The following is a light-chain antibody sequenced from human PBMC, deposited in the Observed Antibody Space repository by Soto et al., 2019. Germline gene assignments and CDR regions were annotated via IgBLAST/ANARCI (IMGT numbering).Light chain of an antibody. CDR1: QSIRRY. J-gene: IGKJ1*01. Sequence: DIQMTQSPSSLSASVGDRVTITCRASQSIRRYLNWYQQKPGIAPKLLIYATSIFQSGVPSRFSVSGSGTDFNLTITSLQTEACANSYCQPSYSTTSTFGHGTKVEGK. V-gene: IGKV1-39*01. CDR2: ATS. CDR3: QPSYSTTST.